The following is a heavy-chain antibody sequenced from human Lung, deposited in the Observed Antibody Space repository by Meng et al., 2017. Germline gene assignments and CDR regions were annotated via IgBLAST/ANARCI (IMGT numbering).Heavy chain of an antibody. CDR1: GGSFSDYY. V-gene: IGHV4-34*01. Sequence: QVHPQPWGAVLLTPSETLSLTCVVSGGSFSDYYWSWIRQPPGKGLEWIGEINHSGSTNYNPSLESRATISVDTSQNNLSLKLSSVTAADSAVYYCARGPTTMAHDFDYWGQGTLVTVSS. CDR3: ARGPTTMAHDFDY. D-gene: IGHD4-11*01. J-gene: IGHJ4*02. CDR2: INHSGST.